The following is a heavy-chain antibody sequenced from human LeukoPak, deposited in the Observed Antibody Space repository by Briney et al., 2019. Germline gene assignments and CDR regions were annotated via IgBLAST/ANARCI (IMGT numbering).Heavy chain of an antibody. Sequence: SDTRYRPSFHGQVTISADTSISTAYLQWSSLKPSDTAMYYCARHGEYGSGSYFYYGMDVWGKGTTVTVSS. J-gene: IGHJ6*04. D-gene: IGHD3-10*01. V-gene: IGHV5-51*01. CDR2: SDT. CDR3: ARHGEYGSGSYFYYGMDV.